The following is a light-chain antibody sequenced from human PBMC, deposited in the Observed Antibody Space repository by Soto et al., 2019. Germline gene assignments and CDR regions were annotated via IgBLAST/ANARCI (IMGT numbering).Light chain of an antibody. CDR3: QQTYTPPWT. J-gene: IGKJ1*01. Sequence: DIQMTQSPSSLSASVGDRVTITCRASQNIDSYLNLYQQRPGKAPKLLIHDASNLQGGVPSRFSGSGSGTDFALTISSLQPEDFATIYCQQTYTPPWTFGQGTKVDIK. CDR2: DAS. CDR1: QNIDSY. V-gene: IGKV1-39*01.